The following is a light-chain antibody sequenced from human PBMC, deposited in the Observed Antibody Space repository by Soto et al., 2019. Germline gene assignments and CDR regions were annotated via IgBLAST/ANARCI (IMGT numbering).Light chain of an antibody. J-gene: IGKJ4*01. Sequence: EIVLTQSPATLYLSPGERATLSCRASQSVSSYLAWYQQKPGQAPRLLIYDASNRATGIPARFSGSGSGTDFTLTISSLEPEYFAVYYCQQRSNWPLLTFGGGTKVEIK. CDR2: DAS. CDR3: QQRSNWPLLT. CDR1: QSVSSY. V-gene: IGKV3-11*01.